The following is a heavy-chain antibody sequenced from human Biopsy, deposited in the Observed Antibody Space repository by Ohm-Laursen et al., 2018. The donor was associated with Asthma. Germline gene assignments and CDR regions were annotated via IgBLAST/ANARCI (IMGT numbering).Heavy chain of an antibody. D-gene: IGHD2-2*01. CDR3: ARKAGSCISRTCYSMDF. CDR1: GGTFTTYV. J-gene: IGHJ4*02. V-gene: IGHV1-69*01. Sequence: PSVKVSCKSLGGTFTTYVIGWVRQAPGQGLEWMGGINSVFGTTTYPQKFQDRVTITADDSTSTVYIELSSLRSEDTAVYYCARKAGSCISRTCYSMDFWGQGTLVTVSS. CDR2: INSVFGTT.